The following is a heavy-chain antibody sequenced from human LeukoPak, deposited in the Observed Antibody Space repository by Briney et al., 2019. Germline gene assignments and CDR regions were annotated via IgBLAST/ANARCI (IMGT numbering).Heavy chain of an antibody. D-gene: IGHD6-19*01. CDR1: GFTFSSYS. CDR3: ARSRGIAVAGTRYWFDP. Sequence: GGSLRLSCAASGFTFSSYSMNWVRQAPGKGLEWVSYISSSSSTIYYADSVKGQFTISRDNAKNSLYLQMNSLRDEDTAVYYCARSRGIAVAGTRYWFDPWGQGTLVTVSS. CDR2: ISSSSSTI. V-gene: IGHV3-48*02. J-gene: IGHJ5*02.